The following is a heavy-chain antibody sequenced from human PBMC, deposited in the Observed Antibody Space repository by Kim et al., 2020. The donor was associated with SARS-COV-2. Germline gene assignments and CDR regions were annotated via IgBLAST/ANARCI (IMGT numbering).Heavy chain of an antibody. Sequence: GGSLRLSCTASGFTFSDYVMSWVRQAPGKGLEWVSFIRSTAFGGTTEYAASVKGRFTISRDNSKSIAYLQMNSLKTEDTAVYFCTIGHSIGCSSWGQGTL. D-gene: IGHD6-19*01. J-gene: IGHJ5*02. CDR2: IRSTAFGGTT. V-gene: IGHV3-49*04. CDR1: GFTFSDYV. CDR3: TIGHSIGCSS.